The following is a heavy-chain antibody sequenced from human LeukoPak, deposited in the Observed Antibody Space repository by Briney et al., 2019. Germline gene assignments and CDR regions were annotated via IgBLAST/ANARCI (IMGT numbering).Heavy chain of an antibody. V-gene: IGHV3-21*01. Sequence: PGGSLRLSCAASGFTFSSYSMNWVRQAPGKGLEWVSSISSSSSYIYYADSVKGRFTISRDNAKNSLYLQMNSLRAEDTAVYYCAREPIHMVADYYFDYWGQGTLVTVSS. CDR3: AREPIHMVADYYFDY. J-gene: IGHJ4*02. CDR1: GFTFSSYS. D-gene: IGHD5-12*01. CDR2: ISSSSSYI.